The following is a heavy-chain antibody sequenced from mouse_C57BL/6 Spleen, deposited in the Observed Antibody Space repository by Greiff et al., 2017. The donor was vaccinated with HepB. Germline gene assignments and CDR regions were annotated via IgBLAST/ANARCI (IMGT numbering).Heavy chain of an antibody. D-gene: IGHD2-4*01. Sequence: VQLQQPGAELVRPGTSVKLSCKASGYTFTSYWMHWVKQRPGQGLEWIGVIDPSDSYTNYNQKFKGKTTLTVDTSSITAYMQISSLTSEDSAVYYCASFYDYDAIDYWGQGTTVTVSS. CDR1: GYTFTSYW. J-gene: IGHJ4*01. V-gene: IGHV1-59*01. CDR3: ASFYDYDAIDY. CDR2: IDPSDSYT.